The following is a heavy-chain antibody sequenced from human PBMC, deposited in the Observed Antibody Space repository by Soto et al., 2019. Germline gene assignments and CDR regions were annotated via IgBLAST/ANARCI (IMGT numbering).Heavy chain of an antibody. CDR3: ARDLDSSSSVWFDP. CDR1: GYTFTSYA. J-gene: IGHJ5*02. V-gene: IGHV1-3*01. D-gene: IGHD6-6*01. CDR2: INAGNGNT. Sequence: ASVKVSCKASGYTFTSYAMHWVRQAPGQRLEWMGWINAGNGNTKYSQKFQGRVTITGDTSASTAYMELSSLRSEDTAVYYCARDLDSSSSVWFDPWGQGTLVTVSS.